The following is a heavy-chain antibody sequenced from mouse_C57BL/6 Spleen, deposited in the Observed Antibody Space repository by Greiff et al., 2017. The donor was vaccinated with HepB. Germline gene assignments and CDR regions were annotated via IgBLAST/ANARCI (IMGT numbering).Heavy chain of an antibody. V-gene: IGHV5-4*01. J-gene: IGHJ2*01. D-gene: IGHD4-1*01. Sequence: EVQRVESGGGLVKPGGSLKLSCAASGFTFSSYAMSWVRQTPEKRLEWVATISDGGSYTYYPDNVKGRFTISRDNAKNNLYLQMSHLKSEDTAMYYCARVKLGRQYFDYWGQGTTLTVSS. CDR1: GFTFSSYA. CDR2: ISDGGSYT. CDR3: ARVKLGRQYFDY.